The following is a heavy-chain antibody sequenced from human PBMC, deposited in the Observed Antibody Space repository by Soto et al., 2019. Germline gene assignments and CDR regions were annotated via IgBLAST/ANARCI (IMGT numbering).Heavy chain of an antibody. D-gene: IGHD3-22*01. CDR3: ARGLPLYYYDSSGYYRKPFDY. V-gene: IGHV4-34*01. CDR2: INHSGST. J-gene: IGHJ4*02. Sequence: QVQLQQWGAGLLKPSETLSLTCAVYGGSFSGYYWSWIRQPPGKGLEWIGEINHSGSTNYNPSLKSRVTISVDTSKNQFSLKMSSVTAAHTAVYYCARGLPLYYYDSSGYYRKPFDYWGQGTLVTVSS. CDR1: GGSFSGYY.